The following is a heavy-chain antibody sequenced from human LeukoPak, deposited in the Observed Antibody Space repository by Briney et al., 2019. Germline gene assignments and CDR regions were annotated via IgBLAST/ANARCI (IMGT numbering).Heavy chain of an antibody. CDR2: IYYSGST. D-gene: IGHD5-18*01. Sequence: SETLSLTCTVSGGSISSGGYYWSWIRQPPGKGLEWIGYIYYSGSTYYNPSLKSRVTISVDTSKNQFSLKLSSVTAADTAVYYCAKGGYSYGYLDAFDIWGQGTMVTVSS. J-gene: IGHJ3*02. CDR3: AKGGYSYGYLDAFDI. V-gene: IGHV4-30-4*08. CDR1: GGSISSGGYY.